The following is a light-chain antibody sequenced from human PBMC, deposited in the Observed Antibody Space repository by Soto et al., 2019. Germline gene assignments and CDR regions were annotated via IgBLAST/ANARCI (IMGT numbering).Light chain of an antibody. CDR1: SSDVGGYNY. Sequence: QSVLTQPASVSGSPGQSITISCTGTSSDVGGYNYVSWYQQHPGKAPNLMIYDVSNRPSGVSNRFSGSKSGNTASLTISGLQAEDEADYYCSSYPSSSTPYSFGTGTKLTVL. CDR3: SSYPSSSTPYS. V-gene: IGLV2-14*01. J-gene: IGLJ1*01. CDR2: DVS.